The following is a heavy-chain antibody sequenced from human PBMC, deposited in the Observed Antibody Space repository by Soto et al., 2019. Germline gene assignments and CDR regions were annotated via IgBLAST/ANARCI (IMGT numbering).Heavy chain of an antibody. V-gene: IGHV3-23*04. CDR1: GFSFRNYA. Sequence: DEQLVESGGGSLQPGESLRLSCAASGFSFRNYAMTWVRQSPGKGLEWVSLISSGGGTTNYADSVKGRFSISRDNSQNRLYLQMNGLRGEDTALYYCAKLKGGLGRFYGMDAWGQGTMVIVSS. CDR3: AKLKGGLGRFYGMDA. D-gene: IGHD3-3*01. J-gene: IGHJ6*01. CDR2: ISSGGGTT.